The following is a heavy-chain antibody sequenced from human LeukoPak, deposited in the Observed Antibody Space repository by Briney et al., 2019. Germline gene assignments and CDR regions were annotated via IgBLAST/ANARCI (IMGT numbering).Heavy chain of an antibody. V-gene: IGHV1-46*01. CDR1: GYTFTSYY. CDR3: ARAAPPYCSGGSCYSGY. CDR2: INPSGGST. Sequence: ASVKVSCKASGYTFTSYYMHWVRQAPGQGLEWMGIINPSGGSTSYAQKFQGRVTMTRDTSTSTVYMELSSLRSEDTAVYYCARAAPPYCSGGSCYSGYWGQGTLVTVSS. J-gene: IGHJ4*02. D-gene: IGHD2-15*01.